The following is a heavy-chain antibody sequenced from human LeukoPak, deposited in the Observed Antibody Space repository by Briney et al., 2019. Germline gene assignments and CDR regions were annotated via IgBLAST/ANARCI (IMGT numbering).Heavy chain of an antibody. D-gene: IGHD6-25*01. Sequence: SETLSLTCTVSGGSISSGGYYWSWVRQHPGTGLEWIGYIYYSGSTYYNPSLKSRVTISVDTSKNQFSLKLSSVTAADTAVYYCARSHLIAAGFDYWGQGTLVTVSS. V-gene: IGHV4-31*03. J-gene: IGHJ4*02. CDR3: ARSHLIAAGFDY. CDR2: IYYSGST. CDR1: GGSISSGGYY.